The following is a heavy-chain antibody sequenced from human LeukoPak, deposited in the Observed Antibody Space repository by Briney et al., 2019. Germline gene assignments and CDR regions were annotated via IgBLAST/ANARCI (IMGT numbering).Heavy chain of an antibody. V-gene: IGHV3-23*01. J-gene: IGHJ4*02. D-gene: IGHD3-22*01. Sequence: GGSLRLSCAACGFTFSSYGMSWVRQAPGKGLEWVSAISGSGGSTYYADSVKGRFTISRDNSKNTLYLQMNSLRAEDTAVYYCAKDPKRISSGYYFDYWGQGTLVTVSS. CDR1: GFTFSSYG. CDR2: ISGSGGST. CDR3: AKDPKRISSGYYFDY.